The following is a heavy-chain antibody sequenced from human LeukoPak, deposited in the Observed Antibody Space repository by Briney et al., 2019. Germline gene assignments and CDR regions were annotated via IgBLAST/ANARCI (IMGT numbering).Heavy chain of an antibody. CDR3: ARAACSWSCFDY. V-gene: IGHV1-18*01. CDR2: ISAYNGNT. CDR1: GYTFTSYG. J-gene: IGHJ4*02. Sequence: GASVKVSCKASGYTFTSYGISWVRQAPGQGLEWMGWISAYNGNTKYSQKFQDRVTITRDTSASTVYMELSSLRSEDTAVYYCARAACSWSCFDYWGQGILVTVSS. D-gene: IGHD2-15*01.